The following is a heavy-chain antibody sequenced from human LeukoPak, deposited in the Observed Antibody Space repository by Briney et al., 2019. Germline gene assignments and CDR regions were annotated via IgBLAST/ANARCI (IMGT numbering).Heavy chain of an antibody. CDR2: IKQDGSEI. CDR1: GFTFSNYW. D-gene: IGHD3-10*01. Sequence: GGSLRLSCAASGFTFSNYWMSWVRQAPGKGLEWVANIKQDGSEIYYVDSVKGRFPISRDNAKNSLYLQMNSLRAEDTAVYYCARVLLWFGEFTAPFDYWGQGSWVTVSS. CDR3: ARVLLWFGEFTAPFDY. V-gene: IGHV3-7*01. J-gene: IGHJ4*02.